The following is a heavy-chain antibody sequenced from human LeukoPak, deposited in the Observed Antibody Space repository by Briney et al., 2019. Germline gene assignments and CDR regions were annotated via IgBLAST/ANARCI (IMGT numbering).Heavy chain of an antibody. CDR1: GFTFSSYS. V-gene: IGHV3-21*01. CDR3: ARAPTMYCGGDCYSGAFDI. CDR2: ISSSSSYI. Sequence: PGGSLRLSCAASGFTFSSYSMNWVRQAPGKGLEWVSSISSSSSYIYYADSVKGRFTISRDNAKNSLYLQMNSLRAEDTAVYYCARAPTMYCGGDCYSGAFDIWGQGTMVTVSS. D-gene: IGHD2-21*02. J-gene: IGHJ3*02.